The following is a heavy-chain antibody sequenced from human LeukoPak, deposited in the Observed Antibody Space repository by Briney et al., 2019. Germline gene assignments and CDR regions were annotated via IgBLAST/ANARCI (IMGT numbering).Heavy chain of an antibody. CDR2: IIPIYGTA. CDR1: GGTFSSYA. CDR3: ARIRYYYDSSGYYFFWFDP. Sequence: ASVKVSCKASGGTFSSYAISWVRQAPGQGLEWMGRIIPIYGTANYAQKFQGRVTITTDESTSTAYLELSSLRSEDTAVYYCARIRYYYDSSGYYFFWFDPWGQGTLVTVSS. V-gene: IGHV1-69*05. J-gene: IGHJ5*02. D-gene: IGHD3-22*01.